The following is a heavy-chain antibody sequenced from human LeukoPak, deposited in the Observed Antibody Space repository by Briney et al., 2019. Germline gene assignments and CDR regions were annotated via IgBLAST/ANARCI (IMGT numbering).Heavy chain of an antibody. V-gene: IGHV1-2*02. J-gene: IGHJ5*02. CDR1: GYTLTGYY. Sequence: GASVKVSCKASGYTLTGYYMHWVRQAPGQGLERMGWINPNSGGTNYAQKFQGRVTMTRDTSISTAYMELSRLRSDDTAVYYCARGPPLKAFGFDSWGQGTLVTVSS. CDR2: INPNSGGT. CDR3: ARGPPLKAFGFDS.